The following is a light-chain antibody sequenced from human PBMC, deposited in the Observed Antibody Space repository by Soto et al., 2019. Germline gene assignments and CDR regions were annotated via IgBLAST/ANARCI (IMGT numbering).Light chain of an antibody. CDR3: QQYNNWPP. CDR2: GAS. CDR1: QSVSSN. Sequence: EIVMTQSPTTLFVSPGERAALSCRASQSVSSNLAWFHPKPGQAPRLLIQGASARATGFPARFSGSGSGTEFTLTISSLQSEDFAVYFCQQYNNWPPFGQGTKVEIK. V-gene: IGKV3-15*01. J-gene: IGKJ1*01.